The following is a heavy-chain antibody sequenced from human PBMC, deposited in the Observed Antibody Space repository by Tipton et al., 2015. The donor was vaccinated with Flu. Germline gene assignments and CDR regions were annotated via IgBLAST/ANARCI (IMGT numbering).Heavy chain of an antibody. CDR3: ARERNGDYYYYGMDV. CDR1: GYTFTGYY. J-gene: IGHJ6*02. CDR2: INPNSGGT. D-gene: IGHD4-17*01. V-gene: IGHV1-2*02. Sequence: QLVQSGAEVKKPGASVKVSCKASGYTFTGYYMHWVRQAPGQGLEWMGWINPNSGGTNYAQKFQGRVTMTRDTSISTAYMELSRLRSDDTAGYYCARERNGDYYYYGMDVWGQGTTVTVSS.